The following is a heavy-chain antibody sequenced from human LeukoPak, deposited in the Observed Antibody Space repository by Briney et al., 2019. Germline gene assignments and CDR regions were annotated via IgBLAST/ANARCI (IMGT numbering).Heavy chain of an antibody. J-gene: IGHJ4*02. V-gene: IGHV1-69*13. CDR2: IIPILGTA. CDR1: GGTFSSYA. Sequence: EASVKVSCKASGGTFSSYAISWVRQAPGQGLEWMGGIIPILGTANYAQKFQGRVTITADESTSTAYMELSSLRSEDTAVYYCARDSNGYSYGNFDYWGQGTLVTVSS. CDR3: ARDSNGYSYGNFDY. D-gene: IGHD5-18*01.